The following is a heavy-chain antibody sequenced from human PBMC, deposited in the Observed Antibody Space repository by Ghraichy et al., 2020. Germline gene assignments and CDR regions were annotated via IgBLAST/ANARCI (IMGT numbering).Heavy chain of an antibody. V-gene: IGHV4-31*03. CDR2: IYYSGST. CDR3: VCHGFTMVRGVIINEWGWDY. Sequence: SETLSLTCTVSGGSISSGGYYWSWIRQHPGKGLEWIGYIYYSGSTYYNPSLKSRVTISVDTSKNQFSLKLSSVTAADTAVYYCVCHGFTMVRGVIINEWGWDYWGQGTLVTVSS. D-gene: IGHD3-10*01. CDR1: GGSISSGGYY. J-gene: IGHJ4*02.